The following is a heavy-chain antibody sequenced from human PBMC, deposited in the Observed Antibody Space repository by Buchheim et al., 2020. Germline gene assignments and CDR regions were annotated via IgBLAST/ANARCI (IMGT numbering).Heavy chain of an antibody. CDR3: ARGRYGENYFDY. CDR1: GFTFSSYA. J-gene: IGHJ4*02. CDR2: ISYDGSNK. Sequence: QVQLVESGGGVVQPGRSLRLSCAASGFTFSSYAMHWVRQAPGKGLEWVAVISYDGSNKYYADSVKGRFTISRDNSKNTLYLQMNSLRAEDTAVYYCARGRYGENYFDYWGQGTL. V-gene: IGHV3-30*04. D-gene: IGHD4-17*01.